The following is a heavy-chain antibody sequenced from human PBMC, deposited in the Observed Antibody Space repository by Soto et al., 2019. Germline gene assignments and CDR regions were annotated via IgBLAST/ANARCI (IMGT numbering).Heavy chain of an antibody. CDR2: IWYDGSNK. CDR1: GFTFSSYG. CDR3: ARGRRNDYGDYLDY. D-gene: IGHD4-17*01. Sequence: GGSLRLSCAASGFTFSSYGMHWVRQAPGKGLEWVAVIWYDGSNKYYADSVKGRFTISRDNSKNTLYLQMNSLRAEDTAVYYCARGRRNDYGDYLDYWGQGTLVTVSS. V-gene: IGHV3-33*01. J-gene: IGHJ4*02.